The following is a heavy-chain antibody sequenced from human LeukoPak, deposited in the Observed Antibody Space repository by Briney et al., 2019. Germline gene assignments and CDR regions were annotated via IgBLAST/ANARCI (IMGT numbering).Heavy chain of an antibody. V-gene: IGHV4-4*02. J-gene: IGHJ4*02. CDR1: GGSISSSNR. CDR2: IYHTGST. CDR3: ASSPGHGSGSPIYHFEY. Sequence: SETLSLTCAVSGGSISSSNRWTWVRQPPGKGLEWIGEIYHTGSTNYNPSLKSRVTLSLDKSKNQFSLKLTSVTAADTAVYYCASSPGHGSGSPIYHFEYWGQGTLVTVSS. D-gene: IGHD3-10*01.